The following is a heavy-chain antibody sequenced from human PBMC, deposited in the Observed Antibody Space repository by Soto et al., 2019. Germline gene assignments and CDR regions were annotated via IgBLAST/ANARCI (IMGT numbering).Heavy chain of an antibody. J-gene: IGHJ4*02. D-gene: IGHD1-26*01. CDR3: AIWRWEQTEILDY. CDR1: GFTFSNYN. CDR2: IWYDGSNK. V-gene: IGHV3-33*01. Sequence: QVQLVESGGGVVQPGRSLRLSCAASGFTFSNYNMHWVRQAPGKGLEWVSVIWYDGSNKYYADSVKGRFTISRDNSKNTLYLQMNSLRAEDTAVYYCAIWRWEQTEILDYWGQVTLVTVSS.